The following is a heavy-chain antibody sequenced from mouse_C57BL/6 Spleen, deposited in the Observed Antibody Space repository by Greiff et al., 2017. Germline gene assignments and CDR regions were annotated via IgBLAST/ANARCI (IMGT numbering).Heavy chain of an antibody. D-gene: IGHD4-1*01. J-gene: IGHJ2*01. CDR1: GYTFTDYY. V-gene: IGHV1-26*01. CDR2: INPNNGGT. CDR3: ARRGAWDGEYYFDY. Sequence: EVQLQQSGPELVKPGASVKISCKASGYTFTDYYMNWVKQSHGKSLEWIGDINPNNGGTSYNQKFKGKDTLTVDKSSSTAYMELRSLTSEDSAVYYGARRGAWDGEYYFDYWGQGTTRTASS.